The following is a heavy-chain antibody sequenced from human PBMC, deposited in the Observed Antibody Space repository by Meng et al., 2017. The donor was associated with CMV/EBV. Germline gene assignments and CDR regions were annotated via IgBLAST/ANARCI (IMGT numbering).Heavy chain of an antibody. CDR2: IGQDGSDK. CDR1: GITFSDFL. V-gene: IGHV3-7*01. CDR3: AAGFWGA. D-gene: IGHD3-16*01. Sequence: GESLKISCTVSGITFSDFLMGWFRQAPGKGLAWVANIGQDGSDKNYVDSVKGRFTISRDNAKNSLYLQMNSLRVEDTAVYYCAAGFWGAWGQGTTVTSP. J-gene: IGHJ6*02.